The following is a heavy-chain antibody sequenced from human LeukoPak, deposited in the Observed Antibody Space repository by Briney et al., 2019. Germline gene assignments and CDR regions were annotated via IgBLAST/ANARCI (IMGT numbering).Heavy chain of an antibody. D-gene: IGHD5-12*01. Sequence: GGSLRLSCAASGFTFSSYWMSWVRQAPGKGLEWVANIKQDGSEKNYVDSVKGRFTVSRDNAKNSLDLQMNSLRGEDTAVYYCARAGGYASSWAYWGQGTLVTVSS. J-gene: IGHJ4*02. CDR2: IKQDGSEK. CDR1: GFTFSSYW. CDR3: ARAGGYASSWAY. V-gene: IGHV3-7*01.